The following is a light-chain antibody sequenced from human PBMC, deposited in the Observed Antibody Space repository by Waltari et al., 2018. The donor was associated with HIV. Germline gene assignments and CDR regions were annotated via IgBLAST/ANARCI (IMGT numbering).Light chain of an antibody. CDR2: QAS. J-gene: IGLJ2*01. V-gene: IGLV3-1*01. Sequence: SYELTQPPSVSVSPGQTASITCSGDKLGDKYACWYQQKPGQSPVLVIYQASKRPSGSPVRFSGSNSGNTATLTISGTQAMDEADYYCQAWDSSVVFGGGTKLTVL. CDR3: QAWDSSVV. CDR1: KLGDKY.